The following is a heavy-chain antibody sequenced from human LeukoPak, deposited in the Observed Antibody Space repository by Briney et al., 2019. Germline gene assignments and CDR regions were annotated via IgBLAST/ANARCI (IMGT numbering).Heavy chain of an antibody. CDR2: ISGSGGST. J-gene: IGHJ4*02. V-gene: IGHV3-23*01. CDR1: GFTFSSYA. Sequence: GGSLRLSCAASGFTFSSYAMSWVRQAPGKGLELVSAISGSGGSTYYADSVKGRFTISRDNSKNTLYLQMNSLRAEDTAVYYCAKAPLYYYDSSGYTDYWGQGTLVTVSS. D-gene: IGHD3-22*01. CDR3: AKAPLYYYDSSGYTDY.